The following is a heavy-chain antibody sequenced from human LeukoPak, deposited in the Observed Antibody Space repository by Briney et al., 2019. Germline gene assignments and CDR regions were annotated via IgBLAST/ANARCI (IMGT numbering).Heavy chain of an antibody. CDR2: INWNGSGA. Sequence: GGSLRLSCAASGFTFSDYYMSWIRQAPGKGLEWVSGINWNGSGAGYADSVKGRFTISRDNAKNSLYLQMNSLKAEDTAVYYCARGGSYLSAFDIWGQGTMVTVSS. CDR1: GFTFSDYY. D-gene: IGHD1-26*01. J-gene: IGHJ3*02. V-gene: IGHV3-20*04. CDR3: ARGGSYLSAFDI.